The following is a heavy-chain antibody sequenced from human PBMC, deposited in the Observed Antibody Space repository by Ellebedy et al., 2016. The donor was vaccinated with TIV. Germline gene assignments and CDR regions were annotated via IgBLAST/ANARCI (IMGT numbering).Heavy chain of an antibody. D-gene: IGHD2-2*01. CDR2: IYTSGST. J-gene: IGHJ6*03. CDR3: VRDYRLLSGHYYYYMDV. V-gene: IGHV4-4*07. CDR1: GASISSYY. Sequence: SETLSLTXTVSGASISSYYWSWLRQPAGKGLEWIGRIYTSGSTNYNPSLKSRVTMLVDTSKNQVYLKLRSVTAADTAVYYGVRDYRLLSGHYYYYMDVWGKGTTVTVSS.